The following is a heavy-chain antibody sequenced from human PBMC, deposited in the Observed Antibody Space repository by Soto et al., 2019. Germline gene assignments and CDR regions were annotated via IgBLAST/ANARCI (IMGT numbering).Heavy chain of an antibody. CDR3: SRVNVLRYFDWLLYYYGMDV. CDR2: IDPSDSYT. Sequence: GESLKISCKGSGYSFTSYWISWVRQMPGKGLEWMGRIDPSDSYTNYSPSFQGHVTISADKSISTAYLQWSSLKASDTAMYYFSRVNVLRYFDWLLYYYGMDVWGQGTTVTVSS. J-gene: IGHJ6*02. CDR1: GYSFTSYW. D-gene: IGHD3-9*01. V-gene: IGHV5-10-1*01.